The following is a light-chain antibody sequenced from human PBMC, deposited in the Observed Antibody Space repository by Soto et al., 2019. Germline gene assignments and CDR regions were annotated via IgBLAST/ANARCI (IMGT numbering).Light chain of an antibody. J-gene: IGLJ1*01. V-gene: IGLV2-23*01. CDR1: SSDVGRYNI. CDR2: EGS. CDR3: CSYAGSSTYV. Sequence: QSVLTQPASVSGSLGQSITISCTGTSSDVGRYNIVSWYQQHPGKAPKLMIYEGSKRPSGVSNRFSGSKSGNTASLTISGLQAEDEADYYCCSYAGSSTYVFGTGTKLTVL.